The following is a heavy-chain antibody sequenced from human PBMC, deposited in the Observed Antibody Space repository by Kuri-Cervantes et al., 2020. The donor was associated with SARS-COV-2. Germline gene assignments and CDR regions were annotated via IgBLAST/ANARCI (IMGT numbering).Heavy chain of an antibody. CDR3: AMTPRFEYYYGTDV. CDR1: GYSISSGYY. D-gene: IGHD2-15*01. Sequence: SETLSLTCAVSGYSISSGYYWGWIRQPPGKGLEWIGSIYHSGSTYYNPSLKSRVTISVDTSKNQFSLKLSSVTAADTAVYYCAMTPRFEYYYGTDVWGQGTTVTVSS. J-gene: IGHJ6*02. CDR2: IYHSGST. V-gene: IGHV4-38-2*01.